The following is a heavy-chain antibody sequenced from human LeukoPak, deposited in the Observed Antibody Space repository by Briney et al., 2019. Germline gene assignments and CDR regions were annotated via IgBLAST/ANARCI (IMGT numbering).Heavy chain of an antibody. J-gene: IGHJ3*02. CDR2: IYPGDSDT. D-gene: IGHD3-3*01. CDR1: GYSFTTYW. Sequence: GESLKISCKGSGYSFTTYWIGWVRQMPGKGLEWMGIIYPGDSDTRYSPSFQGQVTISADRFISTAYLQWSSLKASDTAMYYCASRDFWSAYYAFDIWGQGTMVTVSS. CDR3: ASRDFWSAYYAFDI. V-gene: IGHV5-51*01.